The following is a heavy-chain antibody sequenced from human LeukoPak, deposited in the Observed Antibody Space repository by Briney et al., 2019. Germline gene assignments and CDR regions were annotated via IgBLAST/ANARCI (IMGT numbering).Heavy chain of an antibody. V-gene: IGHV4-59*01. J-gene: IGHJ5*02. CDR2: IYYSGST. Sequence: PSETLSLTCTVSGGSISSYYWSWIRQPPGKGLEWIGYIYYSGSTNYNPSLKGRVTISVDTSKNQFSLKLSSVTAADTAVYYCARDKALRYCGGDCYSNWFDPWGQGTLVTVSS. CDR1: GGSISSYY. CDR3: ARDKALRYCGGDCYSNWFDP. D-gene: IGHD2-21*02.